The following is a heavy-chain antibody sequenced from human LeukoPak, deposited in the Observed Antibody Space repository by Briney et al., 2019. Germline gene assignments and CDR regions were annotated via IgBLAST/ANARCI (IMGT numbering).Heavy chain of an antibody. V-gene: IGHV3-9*01. CDR2: ISWNSGSI. Sequence: GRSLRLSCAASGFTFDDYAMHWVRQAPGKGLEWVSGISWNSGSIGYADSVKGRFTISRDNAKNSLCLQMNSLRAEDTALYYCAKSGGYSYGGYDYWGQGTLVTVSS. D-gene: IGHD5-18*01. J-gene: IGHJ4*02. CDR1: GFTFDDYA. CDR3: AKSGGYSYGGYDY.